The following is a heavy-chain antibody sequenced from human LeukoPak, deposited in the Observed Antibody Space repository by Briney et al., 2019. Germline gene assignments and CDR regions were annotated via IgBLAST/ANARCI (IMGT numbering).Heavy chain of an antibody. D-gene: IGHD3-3*01. CDR2: INPNSGGT. V-gene: IGHV1-2*02. CDR1: GYTFTGYY. CDR3: ARAGPRSITIFGVVFDAFDI. Sequence: GAPVKVSCKASGYTFTGYYMHWVRQAPGQGLEWMGWINPNSGGTNYAQKFQGRVTMTRDTSISTAYMELSRLRSDDTAVYYCARAGPRSITIFGVVFDAFDIWGQGTMVTVSS. J-gene: IGHJ3*02.